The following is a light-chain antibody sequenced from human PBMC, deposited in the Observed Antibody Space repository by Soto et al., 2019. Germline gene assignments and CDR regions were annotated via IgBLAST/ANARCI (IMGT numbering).Light chain of an antibody. CDR2: QVT. V-gene: IGLV2-14*01. CDR1: SRDVGGSNY. CDR3: SSYTDSSNYV. J-gene: IGLJ1*01. Sequence: QSALIQPASVSGSPGQSITISCTGTSRDVGGSNYVSWYQHHPHRAPKLMIYQVTNRPSGVSNRFSGSRSGNTASLTISGLQAEDEADYYCSSYTDSSNYVFGTGTKLTVL.